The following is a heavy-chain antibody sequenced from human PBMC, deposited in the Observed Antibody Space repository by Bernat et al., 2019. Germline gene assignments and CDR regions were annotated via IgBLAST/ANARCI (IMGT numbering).Heavy chain of an antibody. D-gene: IGHD3-16*01. CDR2: ISYDGANK. J-gene: IGHJ6*02. Sequence: QVQLVESGGGVVQPGRSLRLSCAASGFTFSSYGMHWVRQAPGKGLEWVAVISYDGANKYYADSVKGRFTISRDNSKNTLYLQMNSLRAEDTAVYYCARDRRGTDSGGMDVWGQGTTVTVSS. CDR3: ARDRRGTDSGGMDV. V-gene: IGHV3-30*03. CDR1: GFTFSSYG.